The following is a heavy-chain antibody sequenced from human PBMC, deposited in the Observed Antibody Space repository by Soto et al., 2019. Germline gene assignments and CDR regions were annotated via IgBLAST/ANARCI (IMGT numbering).Heavy chain of an antibody. J-gene: IGHJ3*02. Sequence: GASVKVSCKASGYTFTSYGISWVRQAPGQGLEWMGWISAYNGNTNYAQKLQGRVTMTTDTSTSTAYMELRSLRSDDTAVYYCARTEIRFLEWSVDAFDIWGQGTMVTVS. CDR3: ARTEIRFLEWSVDAFDI. CDR1: GYTFTSYG. D-gene: IGHD3-3*01. CDR2: ISAYNGNT. V-gene: IGHV1-18*01.